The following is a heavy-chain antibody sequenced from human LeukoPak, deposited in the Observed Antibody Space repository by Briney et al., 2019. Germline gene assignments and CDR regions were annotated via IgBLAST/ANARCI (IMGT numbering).Heavy chain of an antibody. D-gene: IGHD3-10*01. V-gene: IGHV3-13*01. Sequence: GGSLRLSCAASGFTFSSYDMHWVRQATGKGLEWVSAIGTAGDTYYADSVKGRFTISRDNSKNTLYLQMNSLRAEDTAVYYCAKGDELYYYYYGMDVWGQGTTVTVSS. J-gene: IGHJ6*02. CDR2: IGTAGDT. CDR1: GFTFSSYD. CDR3: AKGDELYYYYYGMDV.